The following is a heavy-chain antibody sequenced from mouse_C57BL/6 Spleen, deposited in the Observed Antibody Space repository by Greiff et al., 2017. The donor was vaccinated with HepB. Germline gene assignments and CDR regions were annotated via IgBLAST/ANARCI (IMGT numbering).Heavy chain of an antibody. CDR1: GYTFTDYY. D-gene: IGHD2-4*01. J-gene: IGHJ3*01. Sequence: EVQLQQSGPVLVKPGASVKMSCKASGYTFTDYYMNWVKQSHGKSLEWIGVINPYNGGTSYNQKFKGKATLTVDKSSSTAYMELNSLTSEDSAVYYCARSEDYDGAWFAYWGQGTLVTVSA. CDR2: INPYNGGT. V-gene: IGHV1-19*01. CDR3: ARSEDYDGAWFAY.